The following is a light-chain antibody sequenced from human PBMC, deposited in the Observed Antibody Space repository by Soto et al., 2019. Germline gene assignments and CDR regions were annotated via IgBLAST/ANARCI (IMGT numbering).Light chain of an antibody. CDR2: GAS. Sequence: EIVLTQSPGTLSLSPGERATLSCRASESVSTSYLAWYQQNPGQAPRLLIYGASGRATGIPDRFSVSASGTDFTLTISRLEPEDFAVYYCQHYGTSALFGPGTKVDIK. J-gene: IGKJ3*01. CDR3: QHYGTSAL. CDR1: ESVSTSY. V-gene: IGKV3-20*01.